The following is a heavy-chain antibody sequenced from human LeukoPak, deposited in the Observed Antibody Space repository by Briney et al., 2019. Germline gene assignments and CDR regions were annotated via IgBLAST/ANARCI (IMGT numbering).Heavy chain of an antibody. V-gene: IGHV4-39*07. CDR1: GDSISSSSNY. CDR2: MYYSGSN. CDR3: VRDMPLNSVPAASFDY. Sequence: SETLSLTCTVSGDSISSSSNYWGWIRPPPGKGLEWIGRMYYSGSNYYKPPLKSRVTISVDTSKNQFSLRLSSVTAADTAVYYCVRDMPLNSVPAASFDYWGQGTLVTVSS. D-gene: IGHD2-2*01. J-gene: IGHJ4*02.